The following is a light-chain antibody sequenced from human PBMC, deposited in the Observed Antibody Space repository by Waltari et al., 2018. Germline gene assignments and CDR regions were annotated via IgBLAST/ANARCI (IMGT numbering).Light chain of an antibody. CDR1: QSLLHNNGFNY. CDR2: LGS. CDR3: MQALQSPVT. V-gene: IGKV2-28*01. J-gene: IGKJ5*01. Sequence: EIAMTQSPLSLPVTPGEPASISCRSSQSLLHNNGFNYLDWYLWRPGQSPQLLIYLGSNRASGISDRISGSGSGTNFTLKVSRVEAEDVGLYFCMQALQSPVTFGQGTRLEIK.